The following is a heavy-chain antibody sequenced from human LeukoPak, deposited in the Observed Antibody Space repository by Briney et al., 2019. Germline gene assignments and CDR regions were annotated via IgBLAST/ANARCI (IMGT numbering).Heavy chain of an antibody. CDR1: GFTLSSYW. V-gene: IGHV3-74*01. CDR3: ARGVGGSDDY. CDR2: MNSDGSAT. Sequence: GGSLRLSCAVSGFTLSSYWMHWVRQAPGKGLAWVARMNSDGSATTYADSVKGRFTIFRDNAKDTLYLQMNSLRAEDTAVYYCARGVGGSDDYWGQGTLVTVSS. J-gene: IGHJ4*02. D-gene: IGHD5-12*01.